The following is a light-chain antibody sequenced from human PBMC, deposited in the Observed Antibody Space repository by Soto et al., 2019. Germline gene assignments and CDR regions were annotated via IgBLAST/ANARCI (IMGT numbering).Light chain of an antibody. CDR1: ETVATN. Sequence: VMTQSPATLSVSPGERATLSCWASETVATNLALYQQKPGQAPRLLISGAPTRAAGISDRFRGSGSGTEFTLTISSLRSEDSAIYYCQQYFEWPPMTFGQGTKVDIK. J-gene: IGKJ1*01. V-gene: IGKV3-15*01. CDR3: QQYFEWPPMT. CDR2: GAP.